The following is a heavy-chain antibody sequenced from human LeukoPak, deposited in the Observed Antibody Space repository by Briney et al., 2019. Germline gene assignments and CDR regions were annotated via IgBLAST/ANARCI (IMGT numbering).Heavy chain of an antibody. V-gene: IGHV1-2*02. CDR3: ARVRYRLAETYIDY. J-gene: IGHJ4*02. D-gene: IGHD3-16*01. Sequence: ASVKVSCKASGYTFSVYWIHWVRLAPGQGPEWMGWINPKSGGTTFAQKFQGRVTMTRDTSISTAYMELSRLRSDDTAVYYCARVRYRLAETYIDYWGQGTLVTVSS. CDR1: GYTFSVYW. CDR2: INPKSGGT.